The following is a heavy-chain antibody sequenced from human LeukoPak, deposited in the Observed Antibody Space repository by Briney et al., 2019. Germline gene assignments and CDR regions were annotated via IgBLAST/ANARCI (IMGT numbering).Heavy chain of an antibody. Sequence: SETLSLTCAVYGGSFSGYYWSWIRQPPGKGLEWIGYIYYSGSTNYNPSLKSRVTISVDTSKNQFSLKLSSVTAADTAVYYCAREGDYGDYVAPFDYWGQGTLVTVSS. D-gene: IGHD4-17*01. J-gene: IGHJ4*02. CDR1: GGSFSGYY. CDR3: AREGDYGDYVAPFDY. CDR2: IYYSGST. V-gene: IGHV4-59*01.